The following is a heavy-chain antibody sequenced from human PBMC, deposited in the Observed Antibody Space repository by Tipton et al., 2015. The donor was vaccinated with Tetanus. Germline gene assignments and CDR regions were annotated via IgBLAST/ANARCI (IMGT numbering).Heavy chain of an antibody. CDR1: GGSISTYY. V-gene: IGHV4-59*13. Sequence: TLSLTCIVSGGSISTYYWSWIRQRPGRGLEWVGYVHYTGKDNYNPSLRSRVTLSVDTPKNQFSLQMSSVTAADTAVYYCARIGWPENNKPGFDIWGQGTMVTVSS. D-gene: IGHD1/OR15-1a*01. J-gene: IGHJ3*02. CDR2: VHYTGKD. CDR3: ARIGWPENNKPGFDI.